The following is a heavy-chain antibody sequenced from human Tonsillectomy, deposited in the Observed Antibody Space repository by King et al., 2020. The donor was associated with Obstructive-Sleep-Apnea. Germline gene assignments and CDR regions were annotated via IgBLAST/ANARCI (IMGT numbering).Heavy chain of an antibody. D-gene: IGHD6-13*01. CDR2: INHSGST. CDR1: GGSFSGYY. J-gene: IGHJ4*02. Sequence: VQLQQWGAGLLKPSETLSLTCAVYGGSFSGYYWSWIRQPPGEGLEWIGEINHSGSTNYNPSLKSRVTISVDTSKNQFSLKLSSVTAADTAVYYCARVLAAAAFGYWGQGTLVTVSS. V-gene: IGHV4-34*01. CDR3: ARVLAAAAFGY.